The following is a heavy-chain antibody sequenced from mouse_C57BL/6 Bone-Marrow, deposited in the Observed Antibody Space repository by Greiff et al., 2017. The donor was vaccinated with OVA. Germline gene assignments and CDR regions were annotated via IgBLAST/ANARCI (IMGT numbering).Heavy chain of an antibody. CDR1: GYTFTGYW. J-gene: IGHJ3*01. Sequence: QVQLQQSGAELMKPGASVKLSCKATGYTFTGYWIEWVKQRPGHGLEWIGEILPGSGSTNYNEKFKGKATLTADTSSNTAYMQLSSLTTEDSAIYYCARGDYYGSSSLFAYWGQGTLVTVSA. V-gene: IGHV1-9*01. CDR3: ARGDYYGSSSLFAY. CDR2: ILPGSGST. D-gene: IGHD1-1*01.